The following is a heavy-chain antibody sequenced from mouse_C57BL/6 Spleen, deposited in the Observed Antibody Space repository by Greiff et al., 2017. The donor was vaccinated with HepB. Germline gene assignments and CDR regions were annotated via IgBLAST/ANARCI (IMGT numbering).Heavy chain of an antibody. CDR2: ISSGSSTI. CDR3: ARSAYAMDY. V-gene: IGHV5-17*01. J-gene: IGHJ4*01. CDR1: GFTFSDYG. Sequence: EVKLVESGGGLVKPGGSLKLSCAASGFTFSDYGMHWVRQAPEKGLEWVAYISSGSSTIYYADTVKGRFTISRDNAKNTLCLQMTSLRSEDSAMYYCARSAYAMDYWGQGTSVTVSS. D-gene: IGHD6-1*01.